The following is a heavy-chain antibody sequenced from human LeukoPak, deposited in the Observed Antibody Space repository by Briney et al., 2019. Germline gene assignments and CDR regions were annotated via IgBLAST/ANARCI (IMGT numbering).Heavy chain of an antibody. D-gene: IGHD2-2*01. CDR1: GGSISSYY. CDR3: ARDRCSSTSCSKDYYYYMDV. J-gene: IGHJ6*03. V-gene: IGHV4-59*01. Sequence: SETLSLTCTVSGGSISSYYWSWIRQPPGKGLEWIGYIYYSGSTNYNPSLKSRVTISVDTSKNQFSLKLSSVTAADTAVYYCARDRCSSTSCSKDYYYYMDVWGKGTTVTVSS. CDR2: IYYSGST.